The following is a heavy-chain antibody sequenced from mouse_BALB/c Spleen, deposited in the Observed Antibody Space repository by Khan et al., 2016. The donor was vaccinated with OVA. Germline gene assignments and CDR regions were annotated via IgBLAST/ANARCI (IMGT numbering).Heavy chain of an antibody. CDR3: SRSGYGSFAY. V-gene: IGHV1S29*02. D-gene: IGHD1-2*01. CDR2: IFPNNGDT. CDR1: GYTFTDFN. J-gene: IGHJ3*01. Sequence: EVQLQESGPDLVKPGASVRISCKTSGYTFTDFNLDWVKQSHGKSLEWIGYIFPNNGDTGYNQKFKTKATLTVDSSSSTAYMELSSLTSEDSAVYSCSRSGYGSFAYWGQGTLVTVSA.